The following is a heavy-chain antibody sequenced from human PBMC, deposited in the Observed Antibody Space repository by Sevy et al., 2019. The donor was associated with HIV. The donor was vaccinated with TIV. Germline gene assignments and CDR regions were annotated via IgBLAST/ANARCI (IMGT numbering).Heavy chain of an antibody. J-gene: IGHJ1*01. CDR2: IYPGDSDT. V-gene: IGHV5-51*01. CDR1: GYSFINYW. Sequence: GESLKISCMGSGYSFINYWIGWVRQMPGKGLEWMGIIYPGDSDTRYSPSFQGQVTSSADKSISTAYLQWSSLKASDTAMYYCARSEDQLLSIQHWGQGTLVTVSS. D-gene: IGHD2-2*01. CDR3: ARSEDQLLSIQH.